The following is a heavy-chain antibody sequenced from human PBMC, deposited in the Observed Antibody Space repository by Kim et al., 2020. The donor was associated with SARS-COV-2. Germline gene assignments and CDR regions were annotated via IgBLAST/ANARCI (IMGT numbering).Heavy chain of an antibody. D-gene: IGHD2-15*01. CDR2: STTI. J-gene: IGHJ4*02. CDR3: AGLQL. V-gene: IGHV3-48*04. Sequence: STTIYDADSVKGRFTISRANAKNSLYLHMNSLRAEDTAIYYCAGLQLWGQGTLVTVSS.